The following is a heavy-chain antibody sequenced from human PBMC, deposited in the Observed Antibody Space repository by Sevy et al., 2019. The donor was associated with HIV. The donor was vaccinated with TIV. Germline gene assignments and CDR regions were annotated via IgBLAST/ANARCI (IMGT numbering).Heavy chain of an antibody. CDR2: INPNAGGSGGT. V-gene: IGHV1-2*02. CDR3: ARGGLFSPDHYSDY. CDR1: TYSFTAYY. J-gene: IGHJ4*02. Sequence: ASVKVSCKTSTYSFTAYYIHWVRQAPGQGLEWMGWINPNAGGSGGTNYAQKFQGRGTMTSDASINTAYMELTRLTSDDTAVYYGARGGLFSPDHYSDYWGQGTLVTVSS. D-gene: IGHD3-9*01.